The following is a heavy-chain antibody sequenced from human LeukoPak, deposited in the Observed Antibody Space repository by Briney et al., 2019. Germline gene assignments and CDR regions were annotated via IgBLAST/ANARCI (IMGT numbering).Heavy chain of an antibody. CDR3: ARDLGATIFDFDY. CDR1: GFTFSTYT. CDR2: ISSIGSTI. V-gene: IGHV3-48*01. D-gene: IGHD1-26*01. J-gene: IGHJ4*02. Sequence: GGSLRLSCAASGFTFSTYTMNWVRQAPGKGLEWVSSISSIGSTIYYADSVKGRFTISRDNAKNSLYLQMNSLIVEDTAVYYCARDLGATIFDFDYWGQGTLVTVSS.